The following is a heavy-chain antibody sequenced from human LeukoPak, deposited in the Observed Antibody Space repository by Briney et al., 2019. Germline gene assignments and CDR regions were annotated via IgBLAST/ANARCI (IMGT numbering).Heavy chain of an antibody. J-gene: IGHJ5*02. CDR2: IYTSGST. CDR1: GGSISSYY. V-gene: IGHV4-4*07. Sequence: SETLSLTCTVSGGSISSYYWSWIRQPAGKGLEWIGRIYTSGSTKYNTSLTSRVTISVDTSKNQFSLKLSSVPAADTAVYYCASSSGSEYDPWGQGTLVTVSS. CDR3: ASSSGSEYDP. D-gene: IGHD1-26*01.